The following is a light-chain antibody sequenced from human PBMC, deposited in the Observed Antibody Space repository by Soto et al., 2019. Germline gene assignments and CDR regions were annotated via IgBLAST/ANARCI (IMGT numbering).Light chain of an antibody. Sequence: QSVLTRPPSASGTPGQRVTISCSGSSSNIGNNAVNWYQQLPGTAPKLLIYSNNQRPSGVPDRFSGSKSGTSASLAISGLQSEDETDYYCAAWDDSLHGLVFGGGTKLTVL. J-gene: IGLJ2*01. CDR1: SSNIGNNA. CDR2: SNN. CDR3: AAWDDSLHGLV. V-gene: IGLV1-44*01.